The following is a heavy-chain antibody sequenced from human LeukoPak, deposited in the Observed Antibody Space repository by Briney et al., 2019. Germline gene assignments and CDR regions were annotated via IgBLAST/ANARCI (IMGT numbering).Heavy chain of an antibody. V-gene: IGHV4-34*01. CDR1: GVTFSSYW. CDR3: ARRSRGSSSSLYFDY. CDR2: TNHSGST. D-gene: IGHD6-6*01. Sequence: GSLRLSCAASGVTFSSYWMSWVRQAPGKGLEWIGETNHSGSTNYNPSLKSRVTISVDTSKNQFSLKLSSVTAADTAVYYCARRSRGSSSSLYFDYWGQGILVTVSS. J-gene: IGHJ4*02.